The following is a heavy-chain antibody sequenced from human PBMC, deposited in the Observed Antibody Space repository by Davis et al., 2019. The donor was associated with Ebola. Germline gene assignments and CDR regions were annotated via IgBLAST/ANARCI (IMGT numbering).Heavy chain of an antibody. V-gene: IGHV3-21*01. Sequence: PGGSLRLSCAASGFTFSRYSMNWVRQAPGKGLEWVSSISSSSSYIYYADAMKGRFTISRDNAKNSLYLQMNSLRNEDTAVYYCARSGYSASRLPFFAFDIWGQGTMVTVSS. J-gene: IGHJ3*02. CDR2: ISSSSSYI. CDR3: ARSGYSASRLPFFAFDI. CDR1: GFTFSRYS. D-gene: IGHD5-18*01.